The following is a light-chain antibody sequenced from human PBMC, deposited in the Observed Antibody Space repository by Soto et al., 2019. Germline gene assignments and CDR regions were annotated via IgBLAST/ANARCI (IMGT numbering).Light chain of an antibody. V-gene: IGLV2-14*01. CDR3: SSYTSGNSPYV. CDR2: EVS. CDR1: SGDVGGRQY. J-gene: IGLJ1*01. Sequence: QSALTQPASVSGSPGQSITISCTGTSGDVGGRQYVSWYQQHPGKAPKLMIYEVSNRPSGVSNRFSGSRSGNTASLTISGLQAEDEADYYCSSYTSGNSPYVFGTGTKVTVL.